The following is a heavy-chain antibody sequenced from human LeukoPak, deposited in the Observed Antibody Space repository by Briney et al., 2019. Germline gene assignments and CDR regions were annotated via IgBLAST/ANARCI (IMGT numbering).Heavy chain of an antibody. CDR2: ISSDGTHK. J-gene: IGHJ4*02. V-gene: IGHV3-30*18. CDR3: AKGLLWSNFPTGDSPSH. D-gene: IGHD3/OR15-3a*01. Sequence: PGGSLRLSCAASGFSFADYGMHWVRQSPGKGLQWVALISSDGTHKYYADSVKGRFTISRDNVKNTLYLQMNTLRAEDTAVYFGAKGLLWSNFPTGDSPSHWGRGTQVRVSS. CDR1: GFSFADYG.